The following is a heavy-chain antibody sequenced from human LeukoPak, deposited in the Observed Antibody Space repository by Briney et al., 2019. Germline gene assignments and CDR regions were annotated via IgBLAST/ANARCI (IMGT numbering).Heavy chain of an antibody. Sequence: PGGSLRLSCAASGFTFSSYGMHWVRQAPGKGLEWVAFIRYDGSNKYYADSVKGRFTISRDNSKNTLYLQMNSLRAEDTAVYYCAKGAYSPNWFDPWGQGTLVTVSS. CDR3: AKGAYSPNWFDP. CDR1: GFTFSSYG. V-gene: IGHV3-30*02. D-gene: IGHD6-13*01. CDR2: IRYDGSNK. J-gene: IGHJ5*02.